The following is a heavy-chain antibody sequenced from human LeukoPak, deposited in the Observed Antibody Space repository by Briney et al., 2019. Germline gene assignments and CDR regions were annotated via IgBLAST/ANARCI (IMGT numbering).Heavy chain of an antibody. V-gene: IGHV3-15*01. J-gene: IGHJ6*02. D-gene: IGHD3-3*02. CDR2: IKINRGGGTA. CDR3: AWHFDFYYGTDV. CDR1: GFTFSDAW. Sequence: GGSLRLSCAASGFTFSDAWMSWVRQASGKGLEWVGRIKINRGGGTADYAAPVKGRFTISRDDSKNTLYLQMNSLKTEDTAVYYCAWHFDFYYGTDVWGQGTTVTVSS.